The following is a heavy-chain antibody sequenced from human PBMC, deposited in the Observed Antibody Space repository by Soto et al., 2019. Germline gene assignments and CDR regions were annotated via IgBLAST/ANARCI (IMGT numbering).Heavy chain of an antibody. J-gene: IGHJ5*01. CDR3: DSDRGGYRDTGALDP. V-gene: IGHV4-30-4*01. Sequence: QVQLQESGPGLVKPSQTLYLTCTVSGGSISSGDYYWSGIRQPPGKGLDWIGYIYYTGATYYNPGLKRRGSISVYTAENQFSVRLRSVTAADTAVYYCDSDRGGYRDTGALDPWGQGALVTVSS. CDR2: IYYTGAT. CDR1: GGSISSGDYY. D-gene: IGHD3-16*02.